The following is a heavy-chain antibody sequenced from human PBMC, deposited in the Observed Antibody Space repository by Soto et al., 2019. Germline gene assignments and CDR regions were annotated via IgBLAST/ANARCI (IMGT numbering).Heavy chain of an antibody. V-gene: IGHV1-18*01. J-gene: IGHJ3*02. CDR1: GYTFTSYG. Sequence: ASVKVSCKASGYTFTSYGISWVRQAPGQGLEWMGWISACNGNTNYAQKFQGRVTITRDTSASTAYMELSSLRSEDTAVYYCARTPLYVENGAFDIWGQGTMVTVSS. D-gene: IGHD2-8*01. CDR2: ISACNGNT. CDR3: ARTPLYVENGAFDI.